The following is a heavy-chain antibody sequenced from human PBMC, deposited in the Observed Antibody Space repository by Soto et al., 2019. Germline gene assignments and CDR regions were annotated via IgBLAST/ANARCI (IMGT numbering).Heavy chain of an antibody. V-gene: IGHV3-74*01. Sequence: GGSLRLSCAASGCTFSSYWMRWVRHAPGKGLVWVSRINSDESSTSYADSVKGRFTISRDNAKNTLYLQMNSLRAEDTAVYYCARDSYISGWYYFDYWGQGTLVTVSS. CDR2: INSDESST. CDR3: ARDSYISGWYYFDY. D-gene: IGHD6-19*01. CDR1: GCTFSSYW. J-gene: IGHJ4*02.